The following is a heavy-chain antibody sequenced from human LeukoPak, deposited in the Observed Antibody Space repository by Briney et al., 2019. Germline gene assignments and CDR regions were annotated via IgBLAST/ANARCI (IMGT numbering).Heavy chain of an antibody. CDR1: GFTFSSYG. Sequence: SGGSLRLSCAASGFTFSSYGMHWVRQAPGKGLEWVAFIRYDGSNKYYADSVKGRFTISRDNSKNTLYLQMNSLRAEDTAVYYCAKGAHASYYYYMDVWGKGTTVTVSS. CDR3: AKGAHASYYYYMDV. J-gene: IGHJ6*03. V-gene: IGHV3-30*02. CDR2: IRYDGSNK.